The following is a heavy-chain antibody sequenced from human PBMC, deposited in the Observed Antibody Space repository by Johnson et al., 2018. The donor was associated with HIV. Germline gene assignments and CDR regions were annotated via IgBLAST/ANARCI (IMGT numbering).Heavy chain of an antibody. Sequence: EVQLVESGGGLVQPGGSLRLSCAASGFTFSSYWMNLVRQAPGKGLEWVANIKQDGTEKYYVDSVKGRFTISRDNAKNSLYLQLNSLRAEDTAVYYCARSYRSGSYHGGGWKAFDIWGQGTMVTVSS. J-gene: IGHJ3*02. V-gene: IGHV3-7*05. CDR2: IKQDGTEK. CDR1: GFTFSSYW. CDR3: ARSYRSGSYHGGGWKAFDI. D-gene: IGHD1-26*01.